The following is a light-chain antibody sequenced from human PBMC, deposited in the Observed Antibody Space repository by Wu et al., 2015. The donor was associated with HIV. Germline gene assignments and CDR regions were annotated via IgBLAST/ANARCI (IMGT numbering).Light chain of an antibody. CDR3: QQRSNWRT. V-gene: IGKV3-11*01. CDR2: NAS. J-gene: IGKJ1*01. CDR1: QSVSNY. Sequence: EIVLTQSPATLSLSPGDRATLSCRASQSVSNYLAWYQQKPGQPPRLLIYNASNRATGIPARFSGSGSGTDFTLTISGLEPEDFAVYYCQQRSNWRTFGQGTKVEIK.